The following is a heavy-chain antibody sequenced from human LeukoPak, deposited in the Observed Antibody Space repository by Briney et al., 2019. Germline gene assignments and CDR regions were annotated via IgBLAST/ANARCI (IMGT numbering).Heavy chain of an antibody. Sequence: GKSLKISCKGSGYSFTSYWIGWVRQMPGKGLEWMGIIYPGDSDTRYSPSFQGQVTISADKSISTAYLQWSSLKASDTAMYYCARHGYSYGPSDYYCYYMDVWGKGTTVTVSS. J-gene: IGHJ6*03. CDR1: GYSFTSYW. V-gene: IGHV5-51*01. CDR3: ARHGYSYGPSDYYCYYMDV. D-gene: IGHD5-18*01. CDR2: IYPGDSDT.